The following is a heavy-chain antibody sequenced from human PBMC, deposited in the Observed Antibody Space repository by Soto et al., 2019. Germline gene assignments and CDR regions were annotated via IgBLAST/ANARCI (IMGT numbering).Heavy chain of an antibody. V-gene: IGHV3-33*01. Sequence: QVQLVESGGGVVQPGRSLRLSCAASGFTFSSYGMHWVRQAPGKGLEWVAVIWYDGSNKYYADSVKGRFTISRDNSKNTMYLQMNSVRAEDTAVYYCARELKYCSGGSCNYYMDVWGKGTTVTVSS. D-gene: IGHD2-15*01. CDR2: IWYDGSNK. CDR3: ARELKYCSGGSCNYYMDV. J-gene: IGHJ6*03. CDR1: GFTFSSYG.